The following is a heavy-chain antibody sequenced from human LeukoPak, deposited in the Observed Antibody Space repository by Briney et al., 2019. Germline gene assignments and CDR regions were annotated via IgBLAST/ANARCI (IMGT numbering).Heavy chain of an antibody. CDR2: IYYSGST. Sequence: PSETLSLTCTVSGGSISSYYWSWIRQPPGKGLEWIGYIYYSGSTNYNPSFKSRVTISVDTSKNQFSLKVSSVTAADTAVYYCARAVAGRPHFDYWGQGALVTVSS. V-gene: IGHV4-59*08. D-gene: IGHD6-19*01. CDR3: ARAVAGRPHFDY. J-gene: IGHJ4*02. CDR1: GGSISSYY.